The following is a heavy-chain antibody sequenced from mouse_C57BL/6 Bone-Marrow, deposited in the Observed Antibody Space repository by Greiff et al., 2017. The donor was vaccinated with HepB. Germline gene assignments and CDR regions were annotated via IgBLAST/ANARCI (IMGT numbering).Heavy chain of an antibody. V-gene: IGHV5-2*03. CDR1: EYEFPSHD. D-gene: IGHD1-1*01. Sequence: EVMLVESGGGLVQPGESLKLSCESNEYEFPSHDMSLVRQTQAKRLQLVAAFNSDGGSTSYPDTMERRFISSRDNTKKTLYLQMVSRRSEDTALYDCARLRTGVSYLYVDGWGTGTTVTVSS. CDR3: ARLRTGVSYLYVDG. J-gene: IGHJ1*03. CDR2: FNSDGGST.